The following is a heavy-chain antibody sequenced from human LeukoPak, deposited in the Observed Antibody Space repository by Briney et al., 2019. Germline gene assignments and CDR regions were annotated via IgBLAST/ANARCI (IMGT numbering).Heavy chain of an antibody. Sequence: SGPTLVKPTQTLTLIFTFSGFSLSTGGMGVGWIRQPPGKALEWLALIYWDDDKRYSPSLKSRLTITKDTSKNQVVLTMTNMDPVDTATYYCAHSPPDRFLEWSSRGYYFDYWGQGTLVTVSS. V-gene: IGHV2-5*02. J-gene: IGHJ4*02. CDR2: IYWDDDK. CDR3: AHSPPDRFLEWSSRGYYFDY. D-gene: IGHD3-3*01. CDR1: GFSLSTGGMG.